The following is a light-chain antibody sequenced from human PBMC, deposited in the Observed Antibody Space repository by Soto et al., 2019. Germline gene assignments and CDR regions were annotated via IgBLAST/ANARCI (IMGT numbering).Light chain of an antibody. CDR1: SSDVGGYNY. Sequence: QSALTQPASVSGSPGQSITISCTGTSSDVGGYNYVSWYQQHPGKAPKLMIYDASNRPSGISNRFSGSKSGNTASLNISGLQAEDEADYYCSSYISTGTWEFGGGTKVTVL. CDR3: SSYISTGTWE. V-gene: IGLV2-14*01. CDR2: DAS. J-gene: IGLJ3*02.